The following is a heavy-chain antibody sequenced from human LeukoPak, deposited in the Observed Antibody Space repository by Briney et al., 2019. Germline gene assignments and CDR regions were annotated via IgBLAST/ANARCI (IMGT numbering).Heavy chain of an antibody. Sequence: ASVKVSCKASGYTFTGYYMHWVRQAPGQGLEWMGWINPNSGGTNYAQKFQGRVTMTRDTSISTAYMELSRLRSDDTAVYYCASTSSGWYPHYYYMDVWSKGTTVTVS. CDR3: ASTSSGWYPHYYYMDV. J-gene: IGHJ6*03. D-gene: IGHD6-19*01. V-gene: IGHV1-2*02. CDR2: INPNSGGT. CDR1: GYTFTGYY.